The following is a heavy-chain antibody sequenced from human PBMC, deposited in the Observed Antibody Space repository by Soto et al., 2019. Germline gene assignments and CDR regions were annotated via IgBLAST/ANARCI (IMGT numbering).Heavy chain of an antibody. Sequence: GESLKLSCKGSGYNFTSYWIGWVRQMPGKGLEWMGIIYPGDSDTRYSPSFQGQVTISADKSISTAYLQWSSLKASDTAVYYCARGVGWEVSPRYYGMDVWGQGTTVTVSS. CDR1: GYNFTSYW. V-gene: IGHV5-51*01. CDR2: IYPGDSDT. J-gene: IGHJ6*02. CDR3: ARGVGWEVSPRYYGMDV. D-gene: IGHD1-26*01.